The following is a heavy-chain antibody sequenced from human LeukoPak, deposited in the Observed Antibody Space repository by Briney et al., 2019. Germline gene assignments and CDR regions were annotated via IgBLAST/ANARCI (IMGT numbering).Heavy chain of an antibody. Sequence: NPSETLSLTCTVSGGSISSGGYYWSWIRQHPGKGLEWIGYIYYSGSTYYNPSLKSRVTISVDTSKNQSSLKLSSVTAADTAVYYCAREERLSGAFDIWGQGTMVTVSS. CDR1: GGSISSGGYY. CDR3: AREERLSGAFDI. D-gene: IGHD6-25*01. CDR2: IYYSGST. J-gene: IGHJ3*02. V-gene: IGHV4-31*03.